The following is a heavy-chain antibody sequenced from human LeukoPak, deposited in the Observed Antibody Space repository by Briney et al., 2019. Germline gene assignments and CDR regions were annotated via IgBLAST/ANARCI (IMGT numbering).Heavy chain of an antibody. J-gene: IGHJ5*02. CDR1: ALSISIYG. Sequence: GGSLRLSCAASALSISIYGMNWFRQATAKGLEGVAVITYHGSNEYYADSVKGRFTISRDDSMSTVYLQMNSLRTEDTAVYYCAKDHGYTSSWLFNWFDPWGQGTLVTVSS. CDR2: ITYHGSNE. D-gene: IGHD6-13*01. V-gene: IGHV3-30*18. CDR3: AKDHGYTSSWLFNWFDP.